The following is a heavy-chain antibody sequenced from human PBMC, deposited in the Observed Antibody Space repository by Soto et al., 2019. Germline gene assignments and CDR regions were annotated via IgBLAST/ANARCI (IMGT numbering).Heavy chain of an antibody. J-gene: IGHJ3*02. Sequence: QVQLQESGPGLVKPSQTLSLTCTVSGGSINSGGYYWSWIRQHPGKGLEWIGYIYYSGSTYYNPSLKSRVTISVDTSKNQFSLKLSSVTAAETAVYYCARALSSSYGSDAFDIWGQGTMVTVSS. CDR3: ARALSSSYGSDAFDI. CDR1: GGSINSGGYY. V-gene: IGHV4-31*03. CDR2: IYYSGST. D-gene: IGHD6-13*01.